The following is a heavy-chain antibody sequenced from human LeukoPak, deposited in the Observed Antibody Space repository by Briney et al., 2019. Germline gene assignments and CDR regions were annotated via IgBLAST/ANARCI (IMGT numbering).Heavy chain of an antibody. CDR3: ARQGIAVAGNDAFDI. Sequence: PSETLSLTCTVSGGSIRSSYYYWGWIRQPPGKGLEWIGSIYDSGSTYYNPSLKSRVTISVDTSKNQFSLKLSSVTAADTAVYYCARQGIAVAGNDAFDIWGQGTMVTVSS. J-gene: IGHJ3*02. V-gene: IGHV4-39*01. CDR1: GGSIRSSYYY. D-gene: IGHD6-19*01. CDR2: IYDSGST.